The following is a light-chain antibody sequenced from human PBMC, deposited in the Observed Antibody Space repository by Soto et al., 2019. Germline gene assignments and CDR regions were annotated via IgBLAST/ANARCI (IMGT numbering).Light chain of an antibody. CDR1: SSNIESNT. CDR2: SNN. CDR3: ATWDDSLNGWV. Sequence: QSVLTQPPSASGTPGQRVTIACSGGSSNIESNTVNWYQQVPGTAPKLLVYSNNQRPSGVPARFSGSQAGTSASLAISGLQSEDEADYYCATWDDSLNGWVIGGGTKLTVL. J-gene: IGLJ2*01. V-gene: IGLV1-44*01.